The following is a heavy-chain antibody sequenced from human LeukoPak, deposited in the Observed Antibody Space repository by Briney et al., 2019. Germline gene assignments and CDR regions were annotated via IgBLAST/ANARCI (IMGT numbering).Heavy chain of an antibody. J-gene: IGHJ4*02. CDR2: IYYSGST. CDR3: ARLREYGSGTYYNDY. CDR1: GGSISNYY. D-gene: IGHD3-10*01. Sequence: SETLSLTCTVSGGSISNYYWTWMRQPPGKGLEWVGYIYYSGSTNYNPSLKSRVTISVDTSKNQFSLKLSSVTAADTAVYYGARLREYGSGTYYNDYWGQGTLVTVSS. V-gene: IGHV4-59*08.